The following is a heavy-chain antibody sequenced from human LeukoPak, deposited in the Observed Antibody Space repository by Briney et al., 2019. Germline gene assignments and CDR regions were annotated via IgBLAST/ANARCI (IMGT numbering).Heavy chain of an antibody. J-gene: IGHJ6*02. V-gene: IGHV4-34*01. CDR3: ARDSPSYYYYGMDV. CDR1: GGSFSGYY. CDR2: INHSGST. Sequence: SETLSLTCAVYGGSFSGYYWSWIRQPPGKGLEWIGEINHSGSTNYNPSLKSRVTISVDTSKNQFSLKLSSVTAADTAVYYCARDSPSYYYYGMDVWGQGTTVTVSS.